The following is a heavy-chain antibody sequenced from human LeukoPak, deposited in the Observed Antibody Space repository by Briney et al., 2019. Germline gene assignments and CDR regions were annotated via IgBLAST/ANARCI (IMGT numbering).Heavy chain of an antibody. CDR2: IYHSGST. CDR3: ARVGGPYYDFWSGYGD. V-gene: IGHV4-4*02. CDR1: GGSISSSNW. D-gene: IGHD3-3*01. Sequence: SGTLSLTCAVSGGSISSSNWWSWVRQPPGKGLEWIGEIYHSGSTNYNPSLKSRVTISVDKSKNQFSLKLSSETAADTAVYYCARVGGPYYDFWSGYGDWGQGTLVTVSS. J-gene: IGHJ4*02.